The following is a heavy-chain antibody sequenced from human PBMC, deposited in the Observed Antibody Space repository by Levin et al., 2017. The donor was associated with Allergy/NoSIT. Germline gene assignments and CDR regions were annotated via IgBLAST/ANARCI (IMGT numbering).Heavy chain of an antibody. V-gene: IGHV5-51*01. Sequence: RGESLKISCKASGYAFTNYWIGWVRQMPGRGLEWIGIVYPGETNTTYSPSFQGQVTISADESVKTAHSQWRSPKAPDPGLYFRARREGDIFGLWGQRTLVTVSS. CDR2: VYPGETNT. CDR3: ARREGDIFGL. J-gene: IGHJ4*02. CDR1: GYAFTNYW. D-gene: IGHD2-21*01.